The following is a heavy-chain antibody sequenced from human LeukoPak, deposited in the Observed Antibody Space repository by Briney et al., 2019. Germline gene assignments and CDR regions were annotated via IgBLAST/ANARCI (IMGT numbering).Heavy chain of an antibody. Sequence: GGSLRLSCAASGFTFSSYSMNWVRQAPGKGLEWVSSISSSSSYIYYADSVRGRFTISRDNAKNSLYLQMNSLRAEDTAVYYCARDLRTVRFMGYMDVWGKGTTVTVSS. J-gene: IGHJ6*03. V-gene: IGHV3-21*01. CDR1: GFTFSSYS. D-gene: IGHD3-10*01. CDR2: ISSSSSYI. CDR3: ARDLRTVRFMGYMDV.